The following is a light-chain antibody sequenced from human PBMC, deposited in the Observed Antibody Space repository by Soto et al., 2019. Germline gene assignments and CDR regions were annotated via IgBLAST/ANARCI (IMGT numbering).Light chain of an antibody. V-gene: IGKV3-11*01. CDR2: DAS. CDR3: QQRSNWPWT. Sequence: IEMTQSPATLSVSPGERVTLSCRASQSVSSNLAWYQQKPGQAPRLLIYDASNRVTGIPARFSGSGSGTDFTLTISSLEPEDFAVYYCQQRSNWPWTFGQGTKVDIK. CDR1: QSVSSN. J-gene: IGKJ1*01.